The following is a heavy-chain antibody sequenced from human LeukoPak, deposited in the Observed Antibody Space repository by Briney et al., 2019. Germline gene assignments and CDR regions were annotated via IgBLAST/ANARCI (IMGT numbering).Heavy chain of an antibody. CDR3: AKCRGVIFGSFDY. J-gene: IGHJ4*02. V-gene: IGHV3-48*03. CDR2: ISSSGSTI. CDR1: GFTFSSYE. D-gene: IGHD3-10*01. Sequence: QAGGSLRLSCAASGFTFSSYEMNWVRQAPGKGLEWVSYISSSGSTIYYADSVKGRFTISRDNSKNTLYLQMNSLRAEDTAIYYCAKCRGVIFGSFDYWGQGTLVTVSS.